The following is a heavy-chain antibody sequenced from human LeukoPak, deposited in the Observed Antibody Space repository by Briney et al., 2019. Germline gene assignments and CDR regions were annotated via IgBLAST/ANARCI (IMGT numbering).Heavy chain of an antibody. J-gene: IGHJ4*02. Sequence: GRSLRLSCAASGFTFSSYAMHWVRQAPGKGLEWVAVISYDGSNKYYADSVKGRFTISRDNSKNTLYLQMNSLRAEDTAVYYCARDRRSGSYLGTLDYWGQGTLVIVPS. D-gene: IGHD1-26*01. CDR3: ARDRRSGSYLGTLDY. V-gene: IGHV3-30-3*01. CDR1: GFTFSSYA. CDR2: ISYDGSNK.